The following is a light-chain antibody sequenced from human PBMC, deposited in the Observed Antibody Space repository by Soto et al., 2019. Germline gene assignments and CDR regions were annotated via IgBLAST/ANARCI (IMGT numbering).Light chain of an antibody. CDR1: QSISSY. CDR3: LQFNTFPWT. J-gene: IGKJ1*01. Sequence: DIQMTQSPSSLSASVGDRVTITCRASQSISSYLNWYQQKPGKAPKLLIYAASSLQSGVPSRISGSGSGTEFTLTISSLQPDDFATYYCLQFNTFPWTFGQGTKVDIK. V-gene: IGKV1-39*01. CDR2: AAS.